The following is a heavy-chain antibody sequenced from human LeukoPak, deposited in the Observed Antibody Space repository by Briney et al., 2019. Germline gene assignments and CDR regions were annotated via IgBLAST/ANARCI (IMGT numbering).Heavy chain of an antibody. CDR3: ARDGRDFGVVIAHFDY. CDR2: IWYDGSNK. V-gene: IGHV3-33*08. Sequence: GRSLRLSYAASGFTFSSYAMHWVRQAPGKGLEWVAVIWYDGSNKYYADSVKGRFTISRDNSKNTLYLQMNSLRAEDTAVYYCARDGRDFGVVIAHFDYWGQGTLVTVSS. CDR1: GFTFSSYA. J-gene: IGHJ4*02. D-gene: IGHD3-3*01.